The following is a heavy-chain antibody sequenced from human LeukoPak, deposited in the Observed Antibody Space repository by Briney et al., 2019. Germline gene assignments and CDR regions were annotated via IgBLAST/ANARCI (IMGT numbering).Heavy chain of an antibody. J-gene: IGHJ4*02. Sequence: GGSLRLSCAASGFTISSYAMHWVRQAPGKGLEYVSVISSNGRITYYANSVKGRFTISRDNSKNTLYLQMGSLRAEDMAVYYCARGGGPILATYFDHWGQGSLVAVSS. V-gene: IGHV3-64*01. CDR2: ISSNGRIT. CDR1: GFTISSYA. CDR3: ARGGGPILATYFDH. D-gene: IGHD5-12*01.